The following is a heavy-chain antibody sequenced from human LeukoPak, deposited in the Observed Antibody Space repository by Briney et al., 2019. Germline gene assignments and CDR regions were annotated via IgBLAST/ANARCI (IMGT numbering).Heavy chain of an antibody. Sequence: PSEPLSLTCCVSGDSISGGSVYWGWVRQPPGKGLEWIGSIYYTGGAYRSPSLKSRVTISVDRSKNQFSLKLNSVTAADTAVYYCARQYGYNYGHIDYWGQGTLVTVSS. J-gene: IGHJ4*02. CDR1: GDSISGGSVY. CDR3: ARQYGYNYGHIDY. V-gene: IGHV4-39*01. D-gene: IGHD5-18*01. CDR2: IYYTGGA.